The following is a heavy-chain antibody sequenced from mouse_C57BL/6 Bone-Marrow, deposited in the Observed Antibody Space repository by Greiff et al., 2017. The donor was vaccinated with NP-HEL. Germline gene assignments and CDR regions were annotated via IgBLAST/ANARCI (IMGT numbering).Heavy chain of an antibody. CDR3: AREGGYDGSPFAY. Sequence: EVLLLQSGPGLVKPSPSLSLSCSVTGYSIISGYFCNWIRQFPGNILECMAYISYDGSNNYNPSLKNPISITPDISNNPFFLKLTSVTTEDTATYDCAREGGYDGSPFAYGGQGTLVTVSA. V-gene: IGHV3-6*01. D-gene: IGHD1-1*01. CDR2: ISYDGSN. CDR1: GYSIISGYF. J-gene: IGHJ3*01.